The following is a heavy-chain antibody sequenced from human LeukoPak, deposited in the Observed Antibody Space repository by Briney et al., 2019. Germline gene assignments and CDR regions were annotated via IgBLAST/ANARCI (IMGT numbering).Heavy chain of an antibody. J-gene: IGHJ4*02. CDR1: GGTFISYA. Sequence: SVKVSCKASGGTFISYAISWVRQAPGQGLEWMGGIIPIFGTANYAQKFQGRVTVTADESTSTAYMELSSLRSEDTAVYYCANSHGYGYSDFDYWGQGTLVTVSS. D-gene: IGHD5-18*01. V-gene: IGHV1-69*13. CDR2: IIPIFGTA. CDR3: ANSHGYGYSDFDY.